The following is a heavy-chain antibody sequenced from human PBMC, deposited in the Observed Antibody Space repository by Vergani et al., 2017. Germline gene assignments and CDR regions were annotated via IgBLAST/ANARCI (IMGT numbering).Heavy chain of an antibody. D-gene: IGHD3-22*01. V-gene: IGHV1-69*06. CDR2: FIPIFGTA. Sequence: QVQLVQSGAEVKKPGSSVKVSCKASGGTFSSYAISWVRQAPGQGLEWMGGFIPIFGTANYAQKFQGRVTMTTDTSTSTAYMELRSLRSDDTAVYYCARDSRPYYYDSSGYYPYWGQGTLVTVSS. CDR3: ARDSRPYYYDSSGYYPY. J-gene: IGHJ4*02. CDR1: GGTFSSYA.